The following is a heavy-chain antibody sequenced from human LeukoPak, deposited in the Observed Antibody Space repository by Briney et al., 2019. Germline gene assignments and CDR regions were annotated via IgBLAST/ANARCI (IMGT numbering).Heavy chain of an antibody. V-gene: IGHV4-4*07. CDR2: IYTSGNT. CDR1: GASISSYY. Sequence: SETLSLTCTVSGASISSYYWSWIRQPAGKGLEWIGHIYTSGNTNYSPSLKSRVTMSIDTSKNQFSLKLSSVTAADTAVYYCARVFPSWSGYYLDYWGQGTLVTVSS. J-gene: IGHJ4*02. D-gene: IGHD3-3*01. CDR3: ARVFPSWSGYYLDY.